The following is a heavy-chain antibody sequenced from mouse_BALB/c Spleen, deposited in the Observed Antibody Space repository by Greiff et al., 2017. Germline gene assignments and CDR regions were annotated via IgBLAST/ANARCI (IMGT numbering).Heavy chain of an antibody. CDR1: GFTFSSFG. CDR3: ARSGGLRRYAMDY. Sequence: EGKLVESGGGLVQPGGSRKLSCAASGFTFSSFGMHWVRQAPEKGLEWVAYISSGSSTIYYADTVKGRFTISRDNPKNTLFLQMTSLRSEDTAMYYCARSGGLRRYAMDYWGQGTSVTVSS. V-gene: IGHV5-17*02. D-gene: IGHD2-2*01. CDR2: ISSGSSTI. J-gene: IGHJ4*01.